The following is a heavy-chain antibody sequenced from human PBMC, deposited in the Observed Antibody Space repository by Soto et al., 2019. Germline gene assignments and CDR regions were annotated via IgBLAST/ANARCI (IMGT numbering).Heavy chain of an antibody. J-gene: IGHJ5*02. CDR1: GGSISSYY. CDR2: VYYSGST. CDR3: ARSHETSYYNKKGYQPWPGALDA. Sequence: SETLSLTCTVSGGSISSYYWSWIRQPPGKGLEWIGSVYYSGSTNYNPSLKSRLTISVDTSKNQFSLKLTSVTAADAAVYFCARSHETSYYNKKGYQPWPGALDAWGQGTLVTVSS. V-gene: IGHV4-59*01. D-gene: IGHD3-22*01.